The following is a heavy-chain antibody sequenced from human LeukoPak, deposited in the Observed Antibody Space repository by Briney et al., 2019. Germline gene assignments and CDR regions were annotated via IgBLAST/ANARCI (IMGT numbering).Heavy chain of an antibody. CDR1: GFXFSNYW. CDR2: VNSDGSST. Sequence: GGSLRLSCAASGFXFSNYWIHWVRQAPGKGLVWVSRVNSDGSSTSYADSVKGRFTISRDDSKNTLYLQMNSLRAEDTAVYYCARDRSGGSCVDYWGQGTLVTVSS. CDR3: ARDRSGGSCVDY. V-gene: IGHV3-74*01. J-gene: IGHJ4*02. D-gene: IGHD1-26*01.